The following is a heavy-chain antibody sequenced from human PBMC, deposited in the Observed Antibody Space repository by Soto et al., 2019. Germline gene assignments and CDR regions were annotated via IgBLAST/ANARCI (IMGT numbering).Heavy chain of an antibody. Sequence: KPSETLSLTCTVSGGSISGSSYYWGWIRQPPGKGLEWIGAIYYTGRTYYKPSLKSRVTISVDTSKNQFSLKLNSVSAADTAVYYCASGGVGSIAVAGWGQGTLVTVSS. D-gene: IGHD6-19*01. J-gene: IGHJ4*02. CDR2: IYYTGRT. V-gene: IGHV4-39*01. CDR1: GGSISGSSYY. CDR3: ASGGVGSIAVAG.